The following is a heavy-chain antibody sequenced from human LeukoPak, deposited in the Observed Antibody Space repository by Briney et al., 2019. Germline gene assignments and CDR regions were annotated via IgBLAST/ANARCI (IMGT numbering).Heavy chain of an antibody. D-gene: IGHD4-11*01. CDR1: GFTFDEYA. Sequence: GGSLRLSCAASGFTFDEYALHWVRQAPGKGLECVSLISADGGSTYYADSVKGRFTISRDNSKNSLYLQMNSLRIEDTALYYCAKDHYSNYGYGMDVWGQGTAVTVSS. CDR3: AKDHYSNYGYGMDV. J-gene: IGHJ6*02. V-gene: IGHV3-43*02. CDR2: ISADGGST.